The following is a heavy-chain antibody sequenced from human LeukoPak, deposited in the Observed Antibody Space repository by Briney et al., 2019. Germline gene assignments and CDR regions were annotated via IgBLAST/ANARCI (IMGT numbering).Heavy chain of an antibody. V-gene: IGHV1-69*06. CDR3: ARARTTVTTSPDWFDP. J-gene: IGHJ5*02. D-gene: IGHD4-17*01. CDR2: IIPIFGTA. Sequence: SVKVSCKASGGTFSSYAISWVRQAPGQGLEWMGGIIPIFGTANYAQKFQGRVTITADKSTSTAYMELSSLRSEDTAVYYCARARTTVTTSPDWFDPWGQGTLVTVSS. CDR1: GGTFSSYA.